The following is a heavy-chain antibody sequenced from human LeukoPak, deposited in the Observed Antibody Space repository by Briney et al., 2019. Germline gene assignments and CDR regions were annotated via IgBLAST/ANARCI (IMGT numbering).Heavy chain of an antibody. CDR1: GFTFSSYS. CDR3: ARDGIQYYYGSGVRDY. V-gene: IGHV3-21*01. D-gene: IGHD3-10*01. Sequence: GGSLRLSCAASGFTFSSYSMNWVRQAPGKGLEWVSSISSSSSYIYYADSVKGRFTISRDNARNSLYLQMNSLRAEDTAVYYCARDGIQYYYGSGVRDYWGQGTLVTVSS. J-gene: IGHJ4*02. CDR2: ISSSSSYI.